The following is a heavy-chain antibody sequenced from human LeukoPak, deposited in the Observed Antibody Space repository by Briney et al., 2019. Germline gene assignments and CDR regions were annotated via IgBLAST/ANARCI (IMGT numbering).Heavy chain of an antibody. Sequence: SETLSLTCAVYGGSFSGYYWSWIRQPPGKGLEWIGEINHSGSTNYNPSLKSRVIISVDTSKNQFSLKLSSVTAADTAVYYCASGVDIVVVPAIGAGYYFDYWGQGTLVTVSS. D-gene: IGHD2-2*01. J-gene: IGHJ4*02. V-gene: IGHV4-34*01. CDR3: ASGVDIVVVPAIGAGYYFDY. CDR2: INHSGST. CDR1: GGSFSGYY.